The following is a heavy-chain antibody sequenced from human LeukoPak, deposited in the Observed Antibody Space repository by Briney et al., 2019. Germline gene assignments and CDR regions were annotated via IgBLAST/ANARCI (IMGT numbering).Heavy chain of an antibody. V-gene: IGHV4-59*01. D-gene: IGHD6-13*01. Sequence: PSETLSLTCTVPGGSISSYYWSWIRQPPGKGLEWIGYIYYSGSTNYNPSLKSRVTISVDTSKNQFSLKLSSVTAADTAVYYCARDPIRSSWYEGKYYYYDMDVWGQGTTVTVSS. CDR3: ARDPIRSSWYEGKYYYYDMDV. CDR1: GGSISSYY. J-gene: IGHJ6*02. CDR2: IYYSGST.